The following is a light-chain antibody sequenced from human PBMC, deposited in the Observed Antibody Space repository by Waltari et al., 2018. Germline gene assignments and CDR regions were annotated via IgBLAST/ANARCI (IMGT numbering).Light chain of an antibody. V-gene: IGLV2-14*01. Sequence: QSALTQPASVSGSPGQSITISCTGTSTAIDDYNCVSWYQQHPGKAPKLMIYEVSNRPSGVSNRFSGSKSGNTASLTISGLQAEDEADYYCSSYTSTYRVFGGGTKLTVL. CDR3: SSYTSTYRV. J-gene: IGLJ3*02. CDR1: STAIDDYNC. CDR2: EVS.